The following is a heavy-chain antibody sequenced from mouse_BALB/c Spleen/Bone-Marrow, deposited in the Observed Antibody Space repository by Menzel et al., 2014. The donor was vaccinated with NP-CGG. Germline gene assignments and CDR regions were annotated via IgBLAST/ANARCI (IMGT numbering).Heavy chain of an antibody. CDR1: GYSITSDYA. CDR3: ARYYYGNYWFAY. Sequence: EVQLQQSGPGLVKPSQSLSLTCTVTGYSITSDYAWNWIRQFPGNKLEWMGYISYSGSTSYNPSLKSQISITRDTSKNQFFLQLNSVTTEDTATYYCARYYYGNYWFAYWGQGTLVTVSA. J-gene: IGHJ3*01. D-gene: IGHD2-1*01. V-gene: IGHV3-2*02. CDR2: ISYSGST.